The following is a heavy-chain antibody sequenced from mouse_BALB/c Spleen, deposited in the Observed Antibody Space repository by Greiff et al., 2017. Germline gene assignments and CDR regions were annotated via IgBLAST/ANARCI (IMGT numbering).Heavy chain of an antibody. D-gene: IGHD1-2*01. CDR2: ILPGSGST. V-gene: IGHV1-9*01. CDR3: ASLTTASDFDV. CDR1: GYTFSSYW. Sequence: VKLVESGAELMKPGASVKISCKATGYTFSSYWIEWVKQRPGHGLEWIGEILPGSGSTNYNEKFKGKATFTADTSSNTAYMQLSSLTSEDSAVYYCASLTTASDFDVWGAGTTVTVSS. J-gene: IGHJ1*01.